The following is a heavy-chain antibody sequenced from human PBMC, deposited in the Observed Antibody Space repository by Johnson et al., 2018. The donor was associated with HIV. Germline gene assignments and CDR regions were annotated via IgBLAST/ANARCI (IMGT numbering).Heavy chain of an antibody. D-gene: IGHD2-21*01. CDR3: AKGGVLRWSPSGDAFDI. V-gene: IGHV3-53*01. CDR1: EFTVSGGY. J-gene: IGHJ3*02. Sequence: VQLVESGGGVVQPGGSLRLSCAASEFTVSGGYMNWVRQAPGKGLEWVSVIYSGGSTYYAYSVKGRFIISRDNSNNTLYLQMNSLTAEDTAIYYCAKGGVLRWSPSGDAFDIWGQGTTVIVAS. CDR2: IYSGGST.